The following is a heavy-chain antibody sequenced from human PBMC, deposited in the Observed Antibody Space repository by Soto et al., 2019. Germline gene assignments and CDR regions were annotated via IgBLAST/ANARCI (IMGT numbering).Heavy chain of an antibody. V-gene: IGHV3-30*18. CDR2: ISYDGSNK. Sequence: QVQLVESGGGVVQPGRSLRLSCAASGFTFSSYGMHWVRQAPGKGLEWVAVISYDGSNKYYADSVKGRFTISRDNSKNTLYLQMNSLRAEDTAVYYCAKDLDDILVVTATQGDYWGQGTLVTVSS. CDR3: AKDLDDILVVTATQGDY. D-gene: IGHD2-21*02. CDR1: GFTFSSYG. J-gene: IGHJ4*02.